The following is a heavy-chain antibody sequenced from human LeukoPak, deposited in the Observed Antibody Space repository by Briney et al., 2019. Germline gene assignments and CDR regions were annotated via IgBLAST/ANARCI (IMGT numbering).Heavy chain of an antibody. CDR1: GFTFSSYA. J-gene: IGHJ4*02. D-gene: IGHD5-24*01. CDR2: ISYDGSNK. V-gene: IGHV3-30*04. CDR3: ARDRMAAY. Sequence: GRSLRLSCAASGFTFSSYAMHWVRQAPGKGLEWVAVISYDGSNKYYADSVKGRFTISRDNSKNTLYLQMNSLRAEDTAVYYCARDRMAAYWGQGTLVTVPS.